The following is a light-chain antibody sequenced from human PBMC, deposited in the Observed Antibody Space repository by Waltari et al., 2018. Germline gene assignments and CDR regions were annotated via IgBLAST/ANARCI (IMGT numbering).Light chain of an antibody. V-gene: IGKV1-5*03. Sequence: DIQMTQSPSTLSASVGDRFTITCRASQRSNRWLAWYQQKQGEAPKVLIYKASTLESGVPSRFSGSGSGTEFTLTISSLQPDDFAIYYCQQYKSYSPYTFGRGTKLEI. CDR3: QQYKSYSPYT. CDR2: KAS. J-gene: IGKJ2*01. CDR1: QRSNRW.